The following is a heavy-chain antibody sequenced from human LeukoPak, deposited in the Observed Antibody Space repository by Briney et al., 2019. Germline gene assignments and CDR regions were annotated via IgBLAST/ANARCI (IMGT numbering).Heavy chain of an antibody. V-gene: IGHV4-39*01. Sequence: SETLSLTCTVSGGSISSSSYYWVWIRQPPGKGLEWIGSIYYSGSTYYNPSLKSRVTISVDTSKNQFSLKLSSVTAADTAVYYCARHSIGATTDFDYWGQGTLVTVSS. CDR2: IYYSGST. D-gene: IGHD1-26*01. J-gene: IGHJ4*02. CDR1: GGSISSSSYY. CDR3: ARHSIGATTDFDY.